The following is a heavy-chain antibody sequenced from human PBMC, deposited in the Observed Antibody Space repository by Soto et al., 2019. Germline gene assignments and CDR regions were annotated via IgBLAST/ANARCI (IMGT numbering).Heavy chain of an antibody. V-gene: IGHV3-30-3*01. CDR3: ARSDYDSSGYSYYYYGMDV. J-gene: IGHJ6*02. Sequence: GGSLRLSCAASGFTFSSYAMHWVRQAPGKGLEWVAVISYDGSNKYYADSVKGRFTISRDNSKNTLYLQMNSLRAEDTAVYYCARSDYDSSGYSYYYYGMDVWGQGTTVTVSS. CDR2: ISYDGSNK. CDR1: GFTFSSYA. D-gene: IGHD3-22*01.